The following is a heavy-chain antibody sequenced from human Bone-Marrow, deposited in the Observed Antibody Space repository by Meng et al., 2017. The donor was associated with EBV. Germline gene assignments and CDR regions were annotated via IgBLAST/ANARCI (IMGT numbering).Heavy chain of an antibody. J-gene: IGHJ4*02. Sequence: QVQLLLSGDEVKKPGSSVKVSCNTSGGTFSSEAISWVRQAPGQGLEWMGGLIPMLGAPNYAQKFQDRVTIIADKSMSIHYMELSSLRSDDTAVYYCASESGRGYTPDYWGRGTLVTVSS. V-gene: IGHV1-69*06. CDR2: LIPMLGAP. CDR1: GGTFSSEA. D-gene: IGHD3-10*01. CDR3: ASESGRGYTPDY.